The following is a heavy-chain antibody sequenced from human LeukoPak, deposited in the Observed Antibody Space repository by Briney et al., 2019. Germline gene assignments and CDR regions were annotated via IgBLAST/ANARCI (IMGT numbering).Heavy chain of an antibody. CDR2: ISYDGSNK. J-gene: IGHJ4*02. Sequence: GGSLRLSCAASGFTFSSYAMHWVRQAPGKGLEWVAVISYDGSNKYYADSVKGRFTISRGNSKNTLYLQMNSLRAEDTAVYYCAREGILSFDYWGQGTLVTVSS. CDR1: GFTFSSYA. V-gene: IGHV3-30-3*01. CDR3: AREGILSFDY. D-gene: IGHD3-9*01.